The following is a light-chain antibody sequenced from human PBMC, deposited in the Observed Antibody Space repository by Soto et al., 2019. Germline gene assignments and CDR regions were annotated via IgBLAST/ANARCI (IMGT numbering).Light chain of an antibody. CDR3: SSYTGTNTHVL. CDR2: EVR. Sequence: QSALTQPASVSGSPGQSITISCTGTSRDVGGYNYVSWYQQKPGKAPKLMIYEVRNRPSGVSNRFSCSKSGNTASLTISGLQAEDEADYYCSSYTGTNTHVLFGGGTQLTVL. CDR1: SRDVGGYNY. V-gene: IGLV2-14*01. J-gene: IGLJ2*01.